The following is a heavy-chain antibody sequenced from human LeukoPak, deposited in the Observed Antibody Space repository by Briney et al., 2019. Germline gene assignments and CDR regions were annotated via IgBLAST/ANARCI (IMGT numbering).Heavy chain of an antibody. D-gene: IGHD6-13*01. CDR2: IYYSGST. CDR1: GGSISSVGYD. V-gene: IGHV4-31*03. Sequence: SETLSLTCTVSGGSISSVGYDWSWIRQHPGKGLEWIGYIYYSGSTYYNPSLKSRVTISVDTSKNQFSLKLSSVTAADTAVYYCARVRAGYSSSWTAFDYWGQGTLVTVSS. CDR3: ARVRAGYSSSWTAFDY. J-gene: IGHJ4*02.